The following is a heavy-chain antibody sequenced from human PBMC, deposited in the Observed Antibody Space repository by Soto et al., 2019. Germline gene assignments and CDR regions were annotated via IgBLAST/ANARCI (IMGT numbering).Heavy chain of an antibody. CDR2: ISDSGATT. CDR1: GFPFGENA. V-gene: IGHV3-23*01. Sequence: GGSLRLSCAASGFPFGENAMSWVRQAPGKGLEWVSGISDSGATTYYADSVRGRFTISRDNSKNTLYLQMKSLRAEDSASYYCAKEDTSSGSLDYWGQGALVTVSS. D-gene: IGHD6-19*01. CDR3: AKEDTSSGSLDY. J-gene: IGHJ4*02.